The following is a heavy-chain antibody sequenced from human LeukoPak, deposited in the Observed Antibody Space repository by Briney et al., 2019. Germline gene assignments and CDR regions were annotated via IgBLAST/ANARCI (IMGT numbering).Heavy chain of an antibody. CDR1: GFTFSSYA. CDR3: AARDSNYFYFGMDV. CDR2: ISGSGGST. V-gene: IGHV3-23*01. J-gene: IGHJ6*02. Sequence: GGSLRLSCAASGFTFSSYAMNWVRQAPGKGQEWVSVISGSGGSTYYADSVKGRFTISRDNSKNTLYLQMNSLRAEDTAVYYCAARDSNYFYFGMDVWGQGTTVTVSS.